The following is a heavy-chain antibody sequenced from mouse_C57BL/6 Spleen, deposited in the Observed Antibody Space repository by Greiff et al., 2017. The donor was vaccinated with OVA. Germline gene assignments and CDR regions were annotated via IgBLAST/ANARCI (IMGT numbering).Heavy chain of an antibody. J-gene: IGHJ1*03. CDR2: IDPSDSYT. CDR3: ARVRLYWYFDV. V-gene: IGHV1-59*01. CDR1: GYTFTSYW. Sequence: QVQLKQPGAELVRPGTSVKLSCKASGYTFTSYWMHWVKQRPGQGLEWIGVIDPSDSYTNYNQKFKGKATLTVDTSSSTAYMQLSSLTSEDSAVYYCARVRLYWYFDVWGTGTTVTVSS.